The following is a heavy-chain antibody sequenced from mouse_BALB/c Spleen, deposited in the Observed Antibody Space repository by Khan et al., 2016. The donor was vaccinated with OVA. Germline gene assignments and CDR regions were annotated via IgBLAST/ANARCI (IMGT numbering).Heavy chain of an antibody. CDR2: ISYSGNT. Sequence: QLEESGPGLVKPSQSLSLTCTVTGYSITSEFAWNWIRQFPGNKLEWMGYISYSGNTRYNPSPKSLISITRDTSRNQFFLQLNSVTTEDTATYYCARKDYYDYDPFPYWGQGTLVTVSA. CDR1: GYSITSEFA. V-gene: IGHV3-2*02. J-gene: IGHJ3*01. D-gene: IGHD2-4*01. CDR3: ARKDYYDYDPFPY.